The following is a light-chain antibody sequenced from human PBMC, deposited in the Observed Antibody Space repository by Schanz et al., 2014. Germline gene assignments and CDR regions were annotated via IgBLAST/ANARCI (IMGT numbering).Light chain of an antibody. CDR1: QSVSSSY. CDR2: GAS. J-gene: IGKJ1*01. V-gene: IGKV3-20*01. Sequence: EIVLTQSPGTLSLSPGERATLSCRASQSVSSSYLAWYQQKPGQAPRLLIYGASSRATGIPDRFSGSGSGTDFTLTISRLEPEDFAVYYCQQYKDWPGTFGPGTMVEFK. CDR3: QQYKDWPGT.